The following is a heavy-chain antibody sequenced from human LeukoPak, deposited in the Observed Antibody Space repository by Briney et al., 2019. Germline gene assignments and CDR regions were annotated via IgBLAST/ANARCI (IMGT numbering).Heavy chain of an antibody. CDR1: GFTFDDYA. CDR3: AKGLARFGEFDY. D-gene: IGHD3-10*01. CDR2: ISWNSGSI. Sequence: GGSLRLSCAASGFTFDDYAMHWVRQAPGKGLEWVSGISWNSGSIGYADSVKGRFTISRDNAKNSLYLQMNSLRAEDTALYYCAKGLARFGEFDYWGQGTLVTVSS. V-gene: IGHV3-9*01. J-gene: IGHJ4*02.